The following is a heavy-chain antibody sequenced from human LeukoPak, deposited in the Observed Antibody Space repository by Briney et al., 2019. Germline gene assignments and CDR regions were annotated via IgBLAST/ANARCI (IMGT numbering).Heavy chain of an antibody. CDR2: ISGSGGST. Sequence: PGGSLRLSCAASGFTVSSNYMSWVRQAPGKGLEWVSAISGSGGSTYYADSVKGRFTISRDNSKNTLYLQMNSLRAEDTAVYYCAKGITVRGVKCYGMDVWGQGTTVTVSS. J-gene: IGHJ6*02. V-gene: IGHV3-23*01. CDR3: AKGITVRGVKCYGMDV. CDR1: GFTVSSNY. D-gene: IGHD3-10*01.